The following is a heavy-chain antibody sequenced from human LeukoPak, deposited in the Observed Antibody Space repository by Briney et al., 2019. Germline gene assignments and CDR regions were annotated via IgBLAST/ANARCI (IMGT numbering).Heavy chain of an antibody. J-gene: IGHJ5*02. V-gene: IGHV1-18*01. CDR1: GYAFNMYG. CDR2: ISAYNGNK. D-gene: IGHD1-7*01. Sequence: GASVKVSCKASGYAFNMYGISWVRQAPGQGLEWMGWISAYNGNKKYPQKLQGRVTMTTDTSTSTAYMELRSLRSDDTAVYYCARGGSITGTTDWFDPWGQGTLVTVSS. CDR3: ARGGSITGTTDWFDP.